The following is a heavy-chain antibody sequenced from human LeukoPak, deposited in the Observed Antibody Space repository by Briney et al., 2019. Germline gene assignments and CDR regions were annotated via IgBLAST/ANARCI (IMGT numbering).Heavy chain of an antibody. CDR2: ISGSGGST. D-gene: IGHD3-22*01. CDR3: AKVEYYDSSGYYDDY. V-gene: IGHV3-23*01. J-gene: IGHJ4*02. CDR1: GFTFSSYA. Sequence: GGSLRLSCAASGFTFSSYAMSWVRQAPGKGLEWVSAISGSGGSTYYADSVKGRFTISRENSKNTLYLQMNSLRAEDTAVYYCAKVEYYDSSGYYDDYWGQGTLVTVSS.